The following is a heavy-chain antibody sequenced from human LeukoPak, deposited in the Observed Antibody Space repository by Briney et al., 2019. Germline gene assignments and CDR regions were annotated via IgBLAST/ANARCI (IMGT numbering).Heavy chain of an antibody. CDR2: ISSSGSTI. CDR1: GFTFSSYE. J-gene: IGHJ4*02. CDR3: ARDQWLVQGMDY. V-gene: IGHV3-48*03. Sequence: PGGSLRLSCAASGFTFSSYEMNWVRQAPGKGLEWVSYISSSGSTIYYADSVKGRFTISRDNAKNSLYLQMNSLRAEDTAVYYCARDQWLVQGMDYWGQGTLVTVSS. D-gene: IGHD6-19*01.